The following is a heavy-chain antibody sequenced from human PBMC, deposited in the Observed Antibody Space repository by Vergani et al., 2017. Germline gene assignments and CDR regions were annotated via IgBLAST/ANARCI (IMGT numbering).Heavy chain of an antibody. V-gene: IGHV3-23*01. J-gene: IGHJ4*02. CDR2: ISGSGGFT. CDR3: AELYGDDGYSPF. CDR1: GFTFTNFA. D-gene: IGHD5-18*01. Sequence: EVQLLESGGNLVQPGGSLRLSCAASGFTFTNFAMTWVRQAPGEGLEWVSGISGSGGFTYYADSVKGRFIISRDDSKNTLYLQMSSLRVEDTAIYYCAELYGDDGYSPFWGQGTLVTVSS.